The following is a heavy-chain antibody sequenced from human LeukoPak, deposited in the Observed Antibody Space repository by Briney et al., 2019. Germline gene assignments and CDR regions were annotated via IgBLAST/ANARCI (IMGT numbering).Heavy chain of an antibody. CDR3: ATGYSSTWYYFDY. CDR1: GDSISRYY. CDR2: IYHSGST. V-gene: IGHV4-59*01. D-gene: IGHD6-13*01. J-gene: IGHJ4*02. Sequence: SETLSLTCTVSGDSISRYYWSWIRQPPRKGLDGIGYIYHSGSTNYNPSLKSRVTISADTSKDQFSLKLASVTAADTAVYYCATGYSSTWYYFDYWGQGTLVTVSS.